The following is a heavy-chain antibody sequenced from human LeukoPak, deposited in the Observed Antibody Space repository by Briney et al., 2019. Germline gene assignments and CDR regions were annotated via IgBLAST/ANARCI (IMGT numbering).Heavy chain of an antibody. CDR2: ISSSSSYI. J-gene: IGHJ6*03. CDR3: ARGVVGRLREEVDMDV. Sequence: TGGSLRLSCAASGFTFSSYSMNWVRQAPGKGLEWVSSISSSSSYIYYADSVKGRFTISRDNAKNSLYLQMNSLRAEDTAVYYCARGVVGRLREEVDMDVWGKGTTVTVSS. CDR1: GFTFSSYS. V-gene: IGHV3-21*01. D-gene: IGHD2-15*01.